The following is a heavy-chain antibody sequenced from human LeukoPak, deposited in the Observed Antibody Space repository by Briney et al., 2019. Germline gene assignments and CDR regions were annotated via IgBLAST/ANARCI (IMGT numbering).Heavy chain of an antibody. J-gene: IGHJ6*03. CDR3: ARDATVVTPSYYYYYMDV. V-gene: IGHV3-74*01. Sequence: GGSLRLSCAASGFTFSSYWMHWVRQAPGKGLVWVSRINSDGSSTSYADSVKGRFTISRDNAKNTLYLQMNSLRAEDTAVYYCARDATVVTPSYYYYYMDVWGKGTTVTVSS. CDR2: INSDGSST. CDR1: GFTFSSYW. D-gene: IGHD4-23*01.